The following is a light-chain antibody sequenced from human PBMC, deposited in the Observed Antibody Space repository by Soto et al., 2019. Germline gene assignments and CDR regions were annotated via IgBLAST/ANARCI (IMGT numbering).Light chain of an antibody. CDR1: QNIDSR. J-gene: IGKJ3*01. CDR3: QQYNSFSLFT. Sequence: DIQMAQSPSTLSASVGDRVTITCRASQNIDSRLAWYPQKPGKAPKLLVYDASTLERGVTSTFSGSGSGTDFTLTINSLQPEDFATYYCQQYNSFSLFTFGPGTKVETK. CDR2: DAS. V-gene: IGKV1-5*01.